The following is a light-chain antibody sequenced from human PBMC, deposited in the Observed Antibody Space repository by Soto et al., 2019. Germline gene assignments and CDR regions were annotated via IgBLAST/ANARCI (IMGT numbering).Light chain of an antibody. V-gene: IGLV4-69*01. CDR3: QTWDTGIRVV. CDR1: SGHSSYA. CDR2: LNSDGSH. J-gene: IGLJ2*01. Sequence: QAVLTQSPSASASLGASVKLTCTLSSGHSSYAIAWHQQQPEKGPRYLMKLNSDGSHSKGDGIPDRFSGSSSGAERYLTISSLQSEDEADYYCQTWDTGIRVVFGGGTKVTVL.